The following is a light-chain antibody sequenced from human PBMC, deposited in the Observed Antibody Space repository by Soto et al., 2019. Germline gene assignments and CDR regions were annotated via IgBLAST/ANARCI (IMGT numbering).Light chain of an antibody. V-gene: IGLV1-40*01. CDR3: QSYDSSLSAYV. J-gene: IGLJ1*01. CDR1: SSNIGTVYD. CDR2: DNS. Sequence: QSVLTQPPSVSGAPGQMVTISCTGSSSNIGTVYDVHWYQQLPGTAPKLLIYDNSHRPSGVPDRFSGSKSGTSASLAITGLQAEDEADYYCQSYDSSLSAYVFGTGTKVTVL.